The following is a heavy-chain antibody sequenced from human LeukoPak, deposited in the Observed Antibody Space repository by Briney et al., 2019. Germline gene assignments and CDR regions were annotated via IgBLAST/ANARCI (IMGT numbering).Heavy chain of an antibody. D-gene: IGHD6-19*01. V-gene: IGHV3-53*01. Sequence: GGSLRLSCAASGFTVSSNYMSWVRQAPGKGLEWVSVIYSGGSTYYGDSVKGRFTISRDSSKNTLYLQMNNLRAEDTAVYYCAREVNSGLYNYYGMDVWGQGTTVTVFS. CDR2: IYSGGST. J-gene: IGHJ6*02. CDR1: GFTVSSNY. CDR3: AREVNSGLYNYYGMDV.